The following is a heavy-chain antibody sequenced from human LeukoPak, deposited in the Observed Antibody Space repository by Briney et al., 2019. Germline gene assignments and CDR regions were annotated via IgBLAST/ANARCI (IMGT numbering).Heavy chain of an antibody. V-gene: IGHV4-39*01. CDR1: GGSISSSSYY. J-gene: IGHJ4*02. Sequence: SETLSLTCTVSGGSISSSSYYWGWIRQPPGKGLEWIGSIYYSGSTYYNPSLKSRVTISVDTSKNQFSLKLSSVTAADTAVYYCARQSITMVRGITGDYWGQGTLVTVSS. CDR3: ARQSITMVRGITGDY. D-gene: IGHD3-10*01. CDR2: IYYSGST.